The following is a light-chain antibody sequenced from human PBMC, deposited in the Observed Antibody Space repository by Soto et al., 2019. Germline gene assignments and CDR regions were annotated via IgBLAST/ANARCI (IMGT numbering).Light chain of an antibody. CDR1: QSVSSSY. Sequence: EIVLTQSPGTLSLPPGERATLSCRASQSVSSSYLAWYQQKPGQAPRLLIYDASSRATGIPDRFSGSGSGTDFTLTISRLEPEDFAVYYCQQYGSSAFTFGPGTKVDIK. J-gene: IGKJ3*01. V-gene: IGKV3-20*01. CDR2: DAS. CDR3: QQYGSSAFT.